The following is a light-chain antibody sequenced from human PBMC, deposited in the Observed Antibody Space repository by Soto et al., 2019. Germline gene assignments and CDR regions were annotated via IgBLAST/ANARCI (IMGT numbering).Light chain of an antibody. V-gene: IGKV1-5*01. CDR2: DAS. J-gene: IGKJ1*01. Sequence: DIQMTQSPPTLSASVGDRVTITCRASRSISDWLAWYQQKPGKAPELLIFDASSLKSGVPSRFSGSGSGTEFTLTISRLQPDDVATYYCLQYSSHSWTFGQGTKVDIK. CDR1: RSISDW. CDR3: LQYSSHSWT.